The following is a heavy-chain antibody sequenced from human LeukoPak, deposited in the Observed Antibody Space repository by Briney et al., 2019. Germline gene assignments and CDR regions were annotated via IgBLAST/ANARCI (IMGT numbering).Heavy chain of an antibody. D-gene: IGHD6-25*01. CDR1: GDSVSTSGVD. CDR3: ARGRASAFDV. Sequence: SQTLSLSFAISGDSVSTSGVDWNWVRQSPSRGLEWLGRTYYTSKWNTDYAVSVKSRIVVNPDTSKNQFSLQLNSVTSEDTAVYYCARGRASAFDVWGQGTMVTVSS. CDR2: TYYTSKWNT. V-gene: IGHV6-1*01. J-gene: IGHJ3*01.